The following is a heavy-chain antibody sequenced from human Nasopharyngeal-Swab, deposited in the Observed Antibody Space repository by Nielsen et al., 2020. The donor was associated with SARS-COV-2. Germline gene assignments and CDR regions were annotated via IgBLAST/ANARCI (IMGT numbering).Heavy chain of an antibody. CDR2: IYSGGST. CDR3: ARESLLNWNDYY. V-gene: IGHV3-66*01. CDR1: GFTVSSNY. Sequence: LSLTCAASGFTVSSNYMSWVRQAPGKGLEWVSVIYSGGSTYYADSVKGRFTISRDNSKNTLYLQMNSLRAEDTAVYYCARESLLNWNDYYWGQGTLVTVSS. J-gene: IGHJ4*02. D-gene: IGHD1-20*01.